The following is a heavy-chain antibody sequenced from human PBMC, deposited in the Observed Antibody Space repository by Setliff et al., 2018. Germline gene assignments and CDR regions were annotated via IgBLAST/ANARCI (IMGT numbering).Heavy chain of an antibody. CDR2: IYHSGST. Sequence: SETLSLTCAVSGYSISSGYYWGWIRQPPGRGLEWIGNIYHSGSTYYNPSLKSRVTISVGTSKNQFSLKLTSVTAADTAVYYCARFAGSSWVDYWGQETLVTVSS. D-gene: IGHD6-13*01. CDR3: ARFAGSSWVDY. V-gene: IGHV4-38-2*01. J-gene: IGHJ4*02. CDR1: GYSISSGYY.